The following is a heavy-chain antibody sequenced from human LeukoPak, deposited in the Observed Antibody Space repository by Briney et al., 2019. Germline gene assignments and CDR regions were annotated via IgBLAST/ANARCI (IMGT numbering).Heavy chain of an antibody. D-gene: IGHD3-22*01. CDR1: GYTFTGYY. V-gene: IGHV1-2*02. J-gene: IGHJ4*02. CDR2: INPNSGGT. CDR3: ARYDLRTYYDSSLDY. Sequence: HGASVTVSCKASGYTFTGYYMHWVRQAPGQGLEWMGWINPNSGGTNYAQKFQGRVTMTRDTSISTAYMELSRLRSDDTAVYYCARYDLRTYYDSSLDYWGQGTLVTVSS.